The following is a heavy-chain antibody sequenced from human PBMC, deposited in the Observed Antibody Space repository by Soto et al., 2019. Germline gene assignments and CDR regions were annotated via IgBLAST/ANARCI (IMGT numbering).Heavy chain of an antibody. CDR3: ARGAGGYCSGGSRYSHFDY. CDR2: INHSGST. Sequence: QVQLQQWGAGLLKPSETLSLTCAVYGGSFSGYYWSWIRQPPGKGLEWIGEINHSGSTNYNPSLKSRVTISVDTSKNQFSLKLSSVTAADTAVYYCARGAGGYCSGGSRYSHFDYWGQGTLVTVSS. CDR1: GGSFSGYY. J-gene: IGHJ4*02. V-gene: IGHV4-34*01. D-gene: IGHD2-15*01.